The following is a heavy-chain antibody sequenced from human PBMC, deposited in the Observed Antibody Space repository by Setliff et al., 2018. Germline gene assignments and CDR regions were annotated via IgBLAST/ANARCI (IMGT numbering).Heavy chain of an antibody. CDR1: GGSITSGSNY. J-gene: IGHJ4*02. CDR3: ARSLSSGSYWNPRPFYSDA. CDR2: IDPSGNT. D-gene: IGHD3-10*01. Sequence: SETLSLTCTVSGGSITSGSNYWSWIRQPAGRGLEWMGHIDPSGNTNYHPSLRSRVTISRDTSKNQFSLKLTSVTAADTAVYFCARSLSSGSYWNPRPFYSDAWGQGTLVTVSS. V-gene: IGHV4-61*09.